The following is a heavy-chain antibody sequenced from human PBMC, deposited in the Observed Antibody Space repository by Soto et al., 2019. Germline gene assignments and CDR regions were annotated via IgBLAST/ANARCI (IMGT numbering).Heavy chain of an antibody. CDR3: AREAGGTRTMDV. D-gene: IGHD2-8*01. V-gene: IGHV5-10-1*01. Sequence: GESLKISCKGSGYSFTSYWISWVRQMPGKGLEWMGRIDPSDSYTNYSPSFQGHVTISADKSISTAYLQWSSLKASDTAMYYCAREAGGTRTMDVWGQGTKVTVSS. CDR1: GYSFTSYW. J-gene: IGHJ6*02. CDR2: IDPSDSYT.